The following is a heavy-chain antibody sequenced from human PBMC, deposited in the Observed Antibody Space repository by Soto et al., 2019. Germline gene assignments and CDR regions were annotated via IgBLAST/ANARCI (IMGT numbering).Heavy chain of an antibody. CDR1: VFTFSNYG. J-gene: IGHJ4*02. V-gene: IGHV3-30*03. CDR3: AQGRIASAGTRKPPFDY. CDR2: MSYDGDEK. D-gene: IGHD6-13*01. Sequence: AGGSLRLSCAASVFTFSNYGMHWVRQAPGKGLEWVAVMSYDGDEKYYVDSVKGRFTIARDNSKNTVYLQMNSLRVEDTAVYYCAQGRIASAGTRKPPFDYWGQGTLVTVSS.